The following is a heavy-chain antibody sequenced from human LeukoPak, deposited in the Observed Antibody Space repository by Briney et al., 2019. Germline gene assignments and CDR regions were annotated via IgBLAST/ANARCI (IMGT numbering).Heavy chain of an antibody. CDR1: GLTVSTNY. J-gene: IGHJ6*02. CDR3: AREKQHTFSVDV. D-gene: IGHD6-13*01. CDR2: IYTGGST. V-gene: IGHV3-66*01. Sequence: GGSLRLSCAASGLTVSTNYMNWVRQAPGKGLEWVSVIYTGGSTYYADSVKGRFTISRDNSKNTLYLQMNSLRAEDTAVYYCAREKQHTFSVDVWGQGTTVTVSS.